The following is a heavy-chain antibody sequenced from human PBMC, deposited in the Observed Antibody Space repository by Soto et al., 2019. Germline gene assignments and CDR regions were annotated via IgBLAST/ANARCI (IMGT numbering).Heavy chain of an antibody. CDR2: INPSGGST. Sequence: ASVKVSCKASGYTFTSYYMHWVRQAPGQGLEWMGIINPSGGSTSYAQKFQGRVTMTRDTSTSTVYMELSSLRSEDTAVYYCARDTPQYYDILTGYSRHYFDYWGQGTLVTVSS. D-gene: IGHD3-9*01. V-gene: IGHV1-46*01. J-gene: IGHJ4*02. CDR3: ARDTPQYYDILTGYSRHYFDY. CDR1: GYTFTSYY.